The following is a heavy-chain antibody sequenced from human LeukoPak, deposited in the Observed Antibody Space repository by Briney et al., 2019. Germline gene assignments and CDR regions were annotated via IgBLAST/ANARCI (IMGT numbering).Heavy chain of an antibody. D-gene: IGHD3-3*01. J-gene: IGHJ3*02. Sequence: GASVKVSCKASGYTFTSYGISWVRQAPGQGLEWMGWISAYNGNTNYAQKLQGRVTMTTDTSTSTAYMELRSLRSDDTAVYYCARRHFGVVPGLYAFDIWGQGTMVTVSS. CDR3: ARRHFGVVPGLYAFDI. CDR2: ISAYNGNT. CDR1: GYTFTSYG. V-gene: IGHV1-18*01.